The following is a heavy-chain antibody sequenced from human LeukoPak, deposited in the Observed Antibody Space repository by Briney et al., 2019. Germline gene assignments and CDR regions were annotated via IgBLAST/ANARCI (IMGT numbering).Heavy chain of an antibody. J-gene: IGHJ4*02. CDR3: AKARGIVAPSDH. V-gene: IGHV3-9*01. D-gene: IGHD1-26*01. CDR1: GFTFDDYA. CDR2: ISWNSGSI. Sequence: AGGSLRLSCAASGFTFDDYAMHWVRQAPGKGLEWVSGISWNSGSIGYADSVEGRFTISRDNAKNSLYLQMNSLRAEDTALYYCAKARGIVAPSDHWGQGTLVTVSS.